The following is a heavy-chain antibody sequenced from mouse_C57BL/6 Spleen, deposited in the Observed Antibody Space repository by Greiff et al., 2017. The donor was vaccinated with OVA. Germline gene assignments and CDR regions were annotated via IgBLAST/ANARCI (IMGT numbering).Heavy chain of an antibody. CDR3: ARGEVYDYAWFAY. CDR1: GYTFTSYW. V-gene: IGHV1-55*01. CDR2: IYPGSGCT. D-gene: IGHD2-4*01. J-gene: IGHJ3*01. Sequence: QVQLKQPGAELVKPGASVKMSCKASGYTFTSYWITWVKQRPGQGLEWIGDIYPGSGCTNYNEKFKSKATLTVDTSSSTAYMQLSSLTSEDSAVYYGARGEVYDYAWFAYWGQGTLVTVSA.